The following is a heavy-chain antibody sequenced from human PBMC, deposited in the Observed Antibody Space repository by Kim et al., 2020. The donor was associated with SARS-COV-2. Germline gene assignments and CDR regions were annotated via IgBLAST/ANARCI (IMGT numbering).Heavy chain of an antibody. J-gene: IGHJ4*02. Sequence: SETLSLTCTVSGDSVSGDSGGSVTNYFWTWIRQPPGKGLEWIGYAHYNGGSNYNPSLSNRVTVSVHTSENAFSLKLTSVTAADTAIYYCARALPRDRHFDYWGQGALVTVSS. CDR2: AHYNGGS. CDR3: ARALPRDRHFDY. CDR1: GDSVSGDSGGSVTNYF. V-gene: IGHV4-61*03.